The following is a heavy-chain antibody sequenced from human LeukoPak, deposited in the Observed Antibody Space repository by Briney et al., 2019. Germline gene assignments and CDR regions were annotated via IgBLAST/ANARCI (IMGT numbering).Heavy chain of an antibody. V-gene: IGHV3-7*01. Sequence: QAGGSLRLSCAASGFSSSTYWMSWVRQAPGKGLEWVANIKQDASEKYYVDSVKGRFTISRDNAKNSLYLQMNSLRAEDTAVYYCARGPMATRRGFYFDYWGQGTLVTVSS. CDR3: ARGPMATRRGFYFDY. J-gene: IGHJ4*02. CDR2: IKQDASEK. D-gene: IGHD5-24*01. CDR1: GFSSSTYW.